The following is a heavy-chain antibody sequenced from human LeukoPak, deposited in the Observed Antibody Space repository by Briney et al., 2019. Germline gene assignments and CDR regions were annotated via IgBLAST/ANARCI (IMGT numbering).Heavy chain of an antibody. CDR3: ARARHVGSSTDAFDI. J-gene: IGHJ3*02. CDR2: TSDYMGNR. V-gene: IGHV1-18*01. Sequence: ASVKVSCKASGHTFINYGIGWVRQAPGQGLEWMGWTSDYMGNRNTDYAQKFQGRVSMTTDSSTSTAYMDLRSLTSDDTAVYYCARARHVGSSTDAFDIWGQGTMVTVTS. D-gene: IGHD1-26*01. CDR1: GHTFINYG.